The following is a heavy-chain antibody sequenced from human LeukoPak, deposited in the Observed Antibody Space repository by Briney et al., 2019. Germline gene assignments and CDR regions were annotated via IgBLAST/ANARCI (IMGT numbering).Heavy chain of an antibody. D-gene: IGHD2-15*01. CDR1: GYTLTELS. J-gene: IGHJ3*02. CDR2: FDPEDGET. V-gene: IGHV1-24*01. CDR3: ATDPPLYCSGGSSYSLGAFDI. Sequence: AASVKVSCKVSGYTLTELSMHWVRQAPGKGLEWMGGFDPEDGETIYAQKFQGRVTMTEDTSTDTAYMELSSLRSEDTAVYYCATDPPLYCSGGSSYSLGAFDIWGQGTMVTVSS.